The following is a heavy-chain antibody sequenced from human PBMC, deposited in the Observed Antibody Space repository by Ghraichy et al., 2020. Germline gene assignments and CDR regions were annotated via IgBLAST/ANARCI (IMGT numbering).Heavy chain of an antibody. CDR1: GFTFSSYA. D-gene: IGHD5-18*01. Sequence: SVKVSCAASGFTFSSYAMHWVRQAPGKGLEWVAVISYDGSNKYYADSVKGRFTISRDNPKNTLYLQMNSLRAEDTAVYYCARDPLGGYSYGYWFDPWGQGTLVTVSS. CDR3: ARDPLGGYSYGYWFDP. V-gene: IGHV3-30*04. J-gene: IGHJ5*02. CDR2: ISYDGSNK.